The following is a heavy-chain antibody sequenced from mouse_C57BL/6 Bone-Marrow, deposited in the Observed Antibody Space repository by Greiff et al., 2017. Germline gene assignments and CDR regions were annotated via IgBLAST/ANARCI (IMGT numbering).Heavy chain of an antibody. CDR1: GFTFSSYA. V-gene: IGHV5-4*01. J-gene: IGHJ2*01. D-gene: IGHD2-3*01. Sequence: EVQLVESGGGLVKPGGSLKLSCAASGFTFSSYAMSWVRQTPEKRLEWVATISDGGSYTYYPDNVKGRFTISRDNAKNNLYLQKSHLKSEDTAVYYGARDGAYDGYPLDYWGQGTTLTVSS. CDR2: ISDGGSYT. CDR3: ARDGAYDGYPLDY.